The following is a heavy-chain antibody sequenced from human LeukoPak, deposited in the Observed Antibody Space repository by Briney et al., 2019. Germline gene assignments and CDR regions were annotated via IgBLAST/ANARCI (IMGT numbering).Heavy chain of an antibody. D-gene: IGHD3-3*01. CDR1: GFTFSSYG. CDR2: IRYDGSNK. Sequence: PGGSLRLSCAASGFTFSSYGMHWVRQAPGKGLEWVAFIRYDGSNKYYADSVKGRFTISRDNSKNTLYLQMNSLRAEDTAVYYCAKEGSITIFGVVTPPYYFDYWGQGTLVTVSS. J-gene: IGHJ4*02. CDR3: AKEGSITIFGVVTPPYYFDY. V-gene: IGHV3-30*02.